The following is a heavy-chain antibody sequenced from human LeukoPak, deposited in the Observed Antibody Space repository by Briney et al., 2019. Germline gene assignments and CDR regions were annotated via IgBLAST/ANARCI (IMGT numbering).Heavy chain of an antibody. J-gene: IGHJ4*02. D-gene: IGHD5-18*01. CDR2: IRSKGNSYAT. CDR3: TRGREYTYGIDY. V-gene: IGHV3-73*01. Sequence: GGSLRLSCAASGFSFSGSEMHWVRQAAGKGVEGVGRIRSKGNSYATAYATSEKGRFTISRDDSKNTAYLQMNSLTTEDTAVYYCTRGREYTYGIDYWGQGTLVTVSS. CDR1: GFSFSGSE.